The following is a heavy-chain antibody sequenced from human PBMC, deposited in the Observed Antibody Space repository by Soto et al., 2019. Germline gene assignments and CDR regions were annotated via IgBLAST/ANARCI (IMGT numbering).Heavy chain of an antibody. J-gene: IGHJ6*02. Sequence: LSLTCAVSGGSISSGGYSWSWIRQPPGKGLEWIGYIYHSGSTYYNPSLKSRVTISVDRSKNQFSLKLSSVTAADTAVYYCASGAVEMATAGMDVWGQGTTVTVS. V-gene: IGHV4-30-2*01. CDR3: ASGAVEMATAGMDV. D-gene: IGHD5-12*01. CDR2: IYHSGST. CDR1: GGSISSGGYS.